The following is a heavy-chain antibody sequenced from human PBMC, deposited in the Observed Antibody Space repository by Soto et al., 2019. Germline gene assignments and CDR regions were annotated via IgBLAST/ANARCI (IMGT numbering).Heavy chain of an antibody. V-gene: IGHV3-21*01. Sequence: GSLRLSCAASGFTFSSYSMNWVRQAPGKGLEWVSSISSSSSYIYYADSVKGRFTISRDNAKNSLYLQMNSLRAEDTAAYYCATDALGVDGTRWFDTWGQGTLVTVSS. CDR2: ISSSSSYI. CDR1: GFTFSSYS. J-gene: IGHJ5*02. CDR3: ATDALGVDGTRWFDT. D-gene: IGHD6-19*01.